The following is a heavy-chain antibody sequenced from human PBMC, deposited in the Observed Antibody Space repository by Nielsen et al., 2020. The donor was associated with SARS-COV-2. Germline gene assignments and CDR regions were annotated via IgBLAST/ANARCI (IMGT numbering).Heavy chain of an antibody. V-gene: IGHV3-30-3*01. J-gene: IGHJ6*02. Sequence: GESLKISCAASGFTFSSYAMHWVRQAPGKGLEWVAVISYDGSNKYYADSVKGRFTISRDNSKNTLYLQMNSLRAEDTAVYYCAADIVVVPAAASYGMDVWGQGTTVTVSS. CDR1: GFTFSSYA. CDR2: ISYDGSNK. D-gene: IGHD2-2*01. CDR3: AADIVVVPAAASYGMDV.